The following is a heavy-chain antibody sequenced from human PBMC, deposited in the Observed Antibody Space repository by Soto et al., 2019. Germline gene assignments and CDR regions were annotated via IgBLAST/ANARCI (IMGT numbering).Heavy chain of an antibody. CDR2: IYYSGNT. D-gene: IGHD4-17*01. V-gene: IGHV4-30-4*01. J-gene: IGHJ5*02. CDR3: ARAKTTVTTDWFDP. CDR1: GGSINSGDYY. Sequence: PSETLSLTCTVSGGSINSGDYYWSWIRQPPGKGLEWIGYIYYSGNTYYNPSLKSRVTISVDTSKNQFSLKLSSVTAADTAVYYCARAKTTVTTDWFDPWGQGTLVTVSS.